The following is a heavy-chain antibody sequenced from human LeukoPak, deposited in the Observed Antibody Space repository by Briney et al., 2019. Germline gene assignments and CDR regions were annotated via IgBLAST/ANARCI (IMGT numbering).Heavy chain of an antibody. CDR3: AKALLAYCGGACYSYFQH. J-gene: IGHJ1*01. D-gene: IGHD2-21*01. V-gene: IGHV3-23*01. Sequence: GGSLRLSCAASGFTFSSYAMSWVRQAPGKGLEWVSAISGSGGSTYYADSVKGRFTISRDNSKNTLYLQMNSLRAEDTAVYYCAKALLAYCGGACYSYFQHWGQGTLVTVSS. CDR1: GFTFSSYA. CDR2: ISGSGGST.